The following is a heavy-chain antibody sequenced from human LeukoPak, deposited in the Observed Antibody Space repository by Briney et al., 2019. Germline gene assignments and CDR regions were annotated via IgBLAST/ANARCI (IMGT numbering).Heavy chain of an antibody. CDR1: GGSISSYY. J-gene: IGHJ1*01. Sequence: PSETLSLTCTVSGGSISSYYWSWIRQPPGKGLEWIGYIYYSGSTNYNPSLKSRVTISVDTSKNQFSLKLSSVTAADTAVYYCAGSNGYYTPFQHWGQGTLVTVSS. D-gene: IGHD3-22*01. V-gene: IGHV4-59*01. CDR2: IYYSGST. CDR3: AGSNGYYTPFQH.